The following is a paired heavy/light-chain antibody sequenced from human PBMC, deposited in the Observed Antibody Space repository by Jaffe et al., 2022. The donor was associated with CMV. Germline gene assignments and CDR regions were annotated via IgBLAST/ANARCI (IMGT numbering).Heavy chain of an antibody. D-gene: IGHD2-8*01. CDR2: ISSSGTSM. J-gene: IGHJ3*01. V-gene: IGHV3-48*03. Sequence: EVQLVESGGDFVQPGGSLRLSCATSGFPFTEYEMNWVRQAPGQGLEWVLNISSSGTSMNSADSVKGRFTISRDNAQKSLYLHMNNLRGEDTAIYYCTRSSLMAGGVFDVWGQGTMVTVSS. CDR1: GFPFTEYE. CDR3: TRSSLMAGGVFDV.
Light chain of an antibody. CDR1: QSVYSN. CDR3: QQYSSWRR. Sequence: EIVMTQSPATLSASPGEGVTLSCRASQSVYSNLAWYQQKPGQAPRLLIYGASMRATGIPARFSGSGSGTEFTLTISSLQSEDSAIYYCQQYSSWRRFGQGTKVEI. CDR2: GAS. J-gene: IGKJ1*01. V-gene: IGKV3-15*01.